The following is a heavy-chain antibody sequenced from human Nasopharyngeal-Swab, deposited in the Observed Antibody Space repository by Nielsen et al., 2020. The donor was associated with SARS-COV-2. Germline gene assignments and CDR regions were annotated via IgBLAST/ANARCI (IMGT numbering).Heavy chain of an antibody. CDR1: GFTFSSYD. CDR2: ISSSGSTI. Sequence: GESLKISCAASGFTFSSYDMNWVRQAPGKGLEWASFISSSGSTIYYADSVKGRFTISRDNAKNSLYLQMNSLRAEDTAVYYCATEERITMIVVVITKAFDIWGQGTMVTVSS. D-gene: IGHD3-22*01. CDR3: ATEERITMIVVVITKAFDI. V-gene: IGHV3-48*03. J-gene: IGHJ3*02.